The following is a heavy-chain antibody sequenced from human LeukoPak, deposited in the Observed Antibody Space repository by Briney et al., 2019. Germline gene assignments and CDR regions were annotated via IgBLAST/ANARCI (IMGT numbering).Heavy chain of an antibody. Sequence: SETLSLTCAVSGGSFTSGVYSWSWIRQPPGKGLEWIGYIYYSGNTYYNPSLKSRLTISVDTSKNQFSLKLSSVTAADTAVYYCSRGDYGDYHDAFDIWGQGTMVTVSS. CDR2: IYYSGNT. V-gene: IGHV4-30-4*07. J-gene: IGHJ3*02. D-gene: IGHD4-17*01. CDR1: GGSFTSGVYS. CDR3: SRGDYGDYHDAFDI.